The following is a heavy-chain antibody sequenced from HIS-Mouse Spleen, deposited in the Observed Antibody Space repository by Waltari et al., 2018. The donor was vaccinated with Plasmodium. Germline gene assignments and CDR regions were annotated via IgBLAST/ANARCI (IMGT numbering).Heavy chain of an antibody. Sequence: EVQLVESGGGLVKPGGSLRLSCAASGFTFSYYRMNWVRQAPGNGLEWVSAIRSSSSYIYYADSVKGRFTISRDNAKNSLYLQMNSLRAEDTAVYYCAREDILTGYYNDYWYFDLWGRGSLVTVSS. CDR3: AREDILTGYYNDYWYFDL. J-gene: IGHJ2*01. D-gene: IGHD3-9*01. CDR1: GFTFSYYR. V-gene: IGHV3-21*01. CDR2: IRSSSSYI.